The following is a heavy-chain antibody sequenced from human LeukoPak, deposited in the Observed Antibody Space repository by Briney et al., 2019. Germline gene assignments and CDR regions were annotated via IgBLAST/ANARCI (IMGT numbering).Heavy chain of an antibody. CDR2: IYYSGST. V-gene: IGHV4-39*01. CDR1: GGSISSSSYY. CDR3: ARTADNSFSWFDY. Sequence: SETLSLTCTVSGGSISSSSYYWGWIRQPPGKGLEWIGSIYYSGSTYYNPSLKSRVTISVDTSKNQFSLKLSSVTAADTAVCYCARTADNSFSWFDYWGQGTLVTVSS. D-gene: IGHD2/OR15-2a*01. J-gene: IGHJ4*02.